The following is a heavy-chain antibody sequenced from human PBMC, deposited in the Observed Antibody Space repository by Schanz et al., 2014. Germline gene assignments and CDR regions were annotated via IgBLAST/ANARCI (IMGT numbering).Heavy chain of an antibody. CDR3: ARRGSGSHCRLDY. Sequence: EVQLVESGGGLIQPGGSLRLSCAASGFGFSSYSMNWVRQAPGKGLEWVSYISGSSRTIYYADSMKGRFTVSRDNAENALYLQMNSLRAEDTGLYFCARRGSGSHCRLDYWGQGTLVTVSS. CDR1: GFGFSSYS. D-gene: IGHD1-26*01. J-gene: IGHJ4*02. V-gene: IGHV3-48*01. CDR2: ISGSSRTI.